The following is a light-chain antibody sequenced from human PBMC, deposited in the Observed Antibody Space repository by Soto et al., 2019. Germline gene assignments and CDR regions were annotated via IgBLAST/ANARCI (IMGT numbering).Light chain of an antibody. CDR1: ESVSSN. CDR3: QQYSHWPPWT. J-gene: IGKJ1*01. V-gene: IGKV3-15*01. Sequence: EIVMTQSPATLSVSPGERATLSCRASESVSSNLAWYQQKPGQAPRLLIYGTFTRATGIPARFSGSGSGTELTLTISSLQSEDFAVYYCQQYSHWPPWTFGQGTKVEIK. CDR2: GTF.